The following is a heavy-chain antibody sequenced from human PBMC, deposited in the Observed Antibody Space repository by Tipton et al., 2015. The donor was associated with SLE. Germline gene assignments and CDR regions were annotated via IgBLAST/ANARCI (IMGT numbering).Heavy chain of an antibody. D-gene: IGHD3-3*01. J-gene: IGHJ4*02. CDR1: GGSFSGYY. V-gene: IGHV4-34*01. CDR2: INHSEST. CDR3: ARGLRQYDSWSGSFFDY. Sequence: TLSLTCAVYGGSFSGYYWSWIRQPPGKGLEWIGEINHSESTNYNPSLKSRVTISVDTSKNQFSLKLSSVTAADTAVYYCARGLRQYDSWSGSFFDYWGQGTLVTVSS.